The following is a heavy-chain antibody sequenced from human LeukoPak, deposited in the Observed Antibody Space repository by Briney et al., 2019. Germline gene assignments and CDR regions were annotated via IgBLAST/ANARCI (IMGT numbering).Heavy chain of an antibody. CDR2: ISSDGSNK. CDR1: GFTFTNCG. CDR3: TTFDM. V-gene: IGHV3-30*03. Sequence: PGRSLRLSCAASGFTFTNCGIHWVRLAPGKGLEWVAVISSDGSNKHYADSVKGRFTISRDDSKNTLYLQMNSLRVDDTALYYCTTFDMWGQGTMVTVSS. J-gene: IGHJ3*02.